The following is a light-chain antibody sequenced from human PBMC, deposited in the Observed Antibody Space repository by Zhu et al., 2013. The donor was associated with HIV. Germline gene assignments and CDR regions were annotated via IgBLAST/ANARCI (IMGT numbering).Light chain of an antibody. CDR1: SSNIGSNT. Sequence: QSVLTQPPSASGTPGQRVTISCSGSSSNIGSNTVTWYQQLPGTAPKLLISADNQRPPGVPDRFSGSKSGTSASLAISGLQSEDEADYHCAAWDDSLSGRVFGGGTKLTVL. J-gene: IGLJ2*01. V-gene: IGLV1-44*01. CDR2: ADN. CDR3: AAWDDSLSGRV.